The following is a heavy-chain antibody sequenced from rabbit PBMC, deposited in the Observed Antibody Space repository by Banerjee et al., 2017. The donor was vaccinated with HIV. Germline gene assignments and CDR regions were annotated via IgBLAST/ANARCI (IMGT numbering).Heavy chain of an antibody. CDR3: ARGYDDYYNAFNL. D-gene: IGHD2-1*01. J-gene: IGHJ4*01. Sequence: QSLEESGGDLVKPGASLTLTCTASGIDFSSTCYMCWVRQAPGKGLEWITCINIDSGSTWYATWAKGRFTISKASSTTVTLQMTSLTAADTATYFCARGYDDYYNAFNLWGQGTLVTVS. CDR1: GIDFSSTCY. V-gene: IGHV1S40*01. CDR2: INIDSGST.